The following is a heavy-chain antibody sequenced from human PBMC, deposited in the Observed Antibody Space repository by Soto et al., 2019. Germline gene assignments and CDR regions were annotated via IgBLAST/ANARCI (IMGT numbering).Heavy chain of an antibody. J-gene: IGHJ4*02. CDR3: ARGVLY. D-gene: IGHD1-1*01. CDR2: IFYSVST. Sequence: QVQLQESGPGLVKPSQTLSLTCTVSGGSISSGGYFWSWTRQPPGTGLEWIGNIFYSVSTYYNPSPKSRVTITVDTSKSQFSLRLRSVTAAATAVYVCARGVLYWGQGTLVTVSS. V-gene: IGHV4-31*03. CDR1: GGSISSGGYF.